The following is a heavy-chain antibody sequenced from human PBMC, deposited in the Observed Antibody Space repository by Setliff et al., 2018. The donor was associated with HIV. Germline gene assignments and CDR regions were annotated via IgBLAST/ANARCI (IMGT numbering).Heavy chain of an antibody. CDR1: GGSISDYY. J-gene: IGHJ3*02. Sequence: PSETLSLTCTVSGGSISDYYWTWIRQPPGKGLEWIGYIYYSGNTNYNPSLKSRVTISLDTSKNQLSLKLTSVTAEDTGVYYCARTVPHSAAQDAFDIWGQGTVVTVSS. CDR2: IYYSGNT. V-gene: IGHV4-59*08. CDR3: ARTVPHSAAQDAFDI. D-gene: IGHD4-4*01.